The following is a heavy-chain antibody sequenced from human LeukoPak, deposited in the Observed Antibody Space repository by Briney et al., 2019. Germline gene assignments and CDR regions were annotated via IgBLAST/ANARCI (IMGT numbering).Heavy chain of an antibody. CDR3: ARGGKRSYSLDY. CDR2: INSDGSST. CDR1: GFTFSSYW. J-gene: IGHJ4*02. Sequence: GGSLRLSCAASGFTFSSYWMHWVRQAPGKGLVWVSRINSDGSSTTYADSVKGRFTISRDNAKNTLYLQMNSLRAEDTAVYYCARGGKRSYSLDYWGQGTLVTVSP. V-gene: IGHV3-74*01. D-gene: IGHD1-26*01.